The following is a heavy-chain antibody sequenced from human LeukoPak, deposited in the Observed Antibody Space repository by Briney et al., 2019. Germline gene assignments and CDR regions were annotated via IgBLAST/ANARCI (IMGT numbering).Heavy chain of an antibody. D-gene: IGHD3-9*01. J-gene: IGHJ6*02. CDR2: ISGSGDTT. Sequence: GGSLRLSCAASGFTFSSYALSWVRQAPGKGLEWVSAISGSGDTTYYADSVKGRFTISRDNSKNTLYLQMNSLRAEDTAVYYCAKDGLSIFSYYYGMDVWGQGTTVTVSS. V-gene: IGHV3-23*01. CDR3: AKDGLSIFSYYYGMDV. CDR1: GFTFSSYA.